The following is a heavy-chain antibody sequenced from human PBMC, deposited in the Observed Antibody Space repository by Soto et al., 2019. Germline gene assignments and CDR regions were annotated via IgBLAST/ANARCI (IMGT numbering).Heavy chain of an antibody. CDR1: GGTFSSYN. V-gene: IGHV1-69*01. CDR3: AIGSTYSGEVEM. J-gene: IGHJ4*02. D-gene: IGHD1-26*01. Sequence: VQLVQSGAEVKQPGSSVTVSCKASGGTFSSYNVTWVRQAPGQGLEWMGGFVPIVGTTDYSQNYPGRLTITADEAATTGYMLMSSLASDNTVTYYCAIGSTYSGEVEMWCQGTLVTVSS. CDR2: FVPIVGTT.